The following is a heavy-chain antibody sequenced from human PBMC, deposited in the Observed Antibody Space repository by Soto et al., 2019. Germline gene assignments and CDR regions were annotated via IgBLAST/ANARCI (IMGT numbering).Heavy chain of an antibody. CDR3: AREFSDYAGY. J-gene: IGHJ4*02. V-gene: IGHV1-8*01. D-gene: IGHD4-17*01. CDR1: GYPFTTYD. Sequence: QVQLVQSGAEVKKPGASEKVSCKASGYPFTTYDINWLRQAAGQGLEWMGWMNPNNGDTAYAQKFQGRVTMTRDTSISTAYMELTSLRSEDTAVYYCAREFSDYAGYWGQGTLVTVSS. CDR2: MNPNNGDT.